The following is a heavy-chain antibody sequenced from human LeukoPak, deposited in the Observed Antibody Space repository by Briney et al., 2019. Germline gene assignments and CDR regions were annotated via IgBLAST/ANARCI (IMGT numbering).Heavy chain of an antibody. CDR1: GGTFSSYA. D-gene: IGHD3-16*01. Sequence: SVKVSCKASGGTFSSYAISWVRQAPGQGLEWMGRIIPILGIANYAQKFQGRVTITADKSTSTAYMELSSLRSEDTAVYYCARSFGPTKKKGLDPWGQGTLVTVSS. CDR2: IIPILGIA. CDR3: ARSFGPTKKKGLDP. J-gene: IGHJ5*02. V-gene: IGHV1-69*04.